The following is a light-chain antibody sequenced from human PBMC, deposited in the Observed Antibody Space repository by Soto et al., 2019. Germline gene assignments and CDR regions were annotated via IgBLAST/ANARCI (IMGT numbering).Light chain of an antibody. J-gene: IGLJ3*02. Sequence: QAVVMQPPSVSGAPGQRVTISCTGSSSNIGAGYDVHWYQLLPGTAPKLLIYGNSNRPSGVPDRFSGSKSGTSASLAITGLQAEDEADYYCQSYDSSLSGGVFGGGTKLTVL. CDR2: GNS. CDR1: SSNIGAGYD. V-gene: IGLV1-40*01. CDR3: QSYDSSLSGGV.